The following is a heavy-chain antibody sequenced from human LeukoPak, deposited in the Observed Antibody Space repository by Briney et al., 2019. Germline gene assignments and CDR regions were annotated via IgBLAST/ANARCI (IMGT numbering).Heavy chain of an antibody. V-gene: IGHV4-59*01. D-gene: IGHD3-10*01. CDR1: GGSISSYY. J-gene: IGHJ6*03. Sequence: SETLSLTFTVPGGSISSYYWSWIRQPPGKGLEWTRYIYYSVSTNSNPSLKSRVTISVDTSKNQFSLKLSSVTAADAAVYYCARAGSGSYYSLYYYYMDVWGKGTTVTISS. CDR2: IYYSVST. CDR3: ARAGSGSYYSLYYYYMDV.